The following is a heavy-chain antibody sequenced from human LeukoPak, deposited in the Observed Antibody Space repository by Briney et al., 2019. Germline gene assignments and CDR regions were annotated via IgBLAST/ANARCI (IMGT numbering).Heavy chain of an antibody. CDR1: GFTFSSFA. V-gene: IGHV3-23*01. CDR2: ITDSGDTT. D-gene: IGHD2-2*01. Sequence: GGSLRLPCAASGFTFSSFAMSWVRRAPGKGLEWFSTITDSGDTTYSADSVKGRFTISRDNSKNTLYLQMNSLRAEDTAVYYCAKDGALSTSWYFYCDYWGQGTLVTVSS. J-gene: IGHJ4*02. CDR3: AKDGALSTSWYFYCDY.